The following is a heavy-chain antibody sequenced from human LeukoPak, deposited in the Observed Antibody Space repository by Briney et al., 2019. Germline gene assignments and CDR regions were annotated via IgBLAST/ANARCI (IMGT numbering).Heavy chain of an antibody. CDR3: ARDLNYFDY. Sequence: GGSLRLSCAASGFTFSSFWMTWVRQAPGKGLEWVANIKQDGSEKYYVDSVRGRFTISRDNATNSLYLQVNSLRAEDTAVYYCARDLNYFDYWGQGTLVTVSS. CDR1: GFTFSSFW. J-gene: IGHJ4*02. V-gene: IGHV3-7*01. CDR2: IKQDGSEK.